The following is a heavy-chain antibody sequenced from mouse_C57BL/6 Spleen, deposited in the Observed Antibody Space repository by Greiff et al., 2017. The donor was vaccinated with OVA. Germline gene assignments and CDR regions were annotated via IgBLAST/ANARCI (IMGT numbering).Heavy chain of an antibody. CDR1: GYAFSSYW. CDR2: IYPGDGDT. CDR3: ARWDDYDPFDY. J-gene: IGHJ2*01. Sequence: QVQLQQSGAELVKPGASVKISCKASGYAFSSYWMNWVKQRPGKGLEWIGQIYPGDGDTNYNGKFKGKATLTADKSSSTAYMQLSSLTSEDSAVYFCARWDDYDPFDYWGKGTTLTVSS. V-gene: IGHV1-80*01. D-gene: IGHD2-4*01.